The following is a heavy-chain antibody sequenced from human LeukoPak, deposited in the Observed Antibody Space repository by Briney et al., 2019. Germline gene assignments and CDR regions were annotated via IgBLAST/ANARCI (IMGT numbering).Heavy chain of an antibody. Sequence: GGPLRLSCAASGFTFSSYAMSWVRQAPGKGLEWVSAISGSGGSTYYADSVKGRFTISRDNSKNTLYLQMNSLRAEDTAVYYCAKDLGHEVDAFDIWGQGTMVTVSS. D-gene: IGHD3-16*01. CDR1: GFTFSSYA. CDR3: AKDLGHEVDAFDI. CDR2: ISGSGGST. J-gene: IGHJ3*02. V-gene: IGHV3-23*01.